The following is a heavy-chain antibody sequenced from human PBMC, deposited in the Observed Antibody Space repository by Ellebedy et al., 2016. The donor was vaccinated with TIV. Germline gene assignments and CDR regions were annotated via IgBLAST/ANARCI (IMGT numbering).Heavy chain of an antibody. J-gene: IGHJ4*02. V-gene: IGHV3-21*01. D-gene: IGHD2-15*01. CDR2: IRSTGSDK. CDR1: GFTFSNYN. CDR3: SRGWSTPDF. Sequence: GESLKISCVASGFTFSNYNMNWVRQSPGKGLEWVSSIRSTGSDKYYAESVKGRFTISRDNAQDTLFLQMNSLRAEDTAVYFCSRGWSTPDFWGQGTLVIVSS.